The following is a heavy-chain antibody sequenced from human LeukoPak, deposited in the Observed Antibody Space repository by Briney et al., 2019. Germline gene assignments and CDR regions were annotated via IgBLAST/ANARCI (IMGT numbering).Heavy chain of an antibody. CDR2: ISYDGSNK. CDR3: AKGGISGGYFLFDY. Sequence: GGSLRLSCAASGFTFSSYAMHWVRQAPGKGLEWVAVISYDGSNKYYADSVKGRFTISRDNSKNTLYLQMNSLRAEDTAVYYCAKGGISGGYFLFDYWGQGTLVTVSS. D-gene: IGHD2-15*01. J-gene: IGHJ4*02. V-gene: IGHV3-30-3*01. CDR1: GFTFSSYA.